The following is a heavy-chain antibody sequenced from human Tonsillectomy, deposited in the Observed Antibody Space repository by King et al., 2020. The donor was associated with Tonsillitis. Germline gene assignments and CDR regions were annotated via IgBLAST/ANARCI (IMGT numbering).Heavy chain of an antibody. J-gene: IGHJ3*02. CDR3: ARNYDSSGYFGAFDI. D-gene: IGHD3-22*01. V-gene: IGHV4-59*01. CDR2: IYYSGST. CDR1: GGSISPYY. Sequence: QLQESGPGLVKPSETLSLTCTVSGGSISPYYWSWIRQPPGKGLEWIGYIYYSGSTSYSPSLKSRVTIFVYTSKNQFSLQLSSVTAADTAVYYCARNYDSSGYFGAFDIWGQGTTVTVSS.